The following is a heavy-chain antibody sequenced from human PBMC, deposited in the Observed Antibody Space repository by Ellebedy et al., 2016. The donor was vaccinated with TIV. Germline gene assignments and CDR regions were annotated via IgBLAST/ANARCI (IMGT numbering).Heavy chain of an antibody. CDR2: ISGSGGST. Sequence: GESLKISCAASGFTFSSYAMSWVRQAPGKGLEWVSAISGSGGSTYYADSVKGRFTISRDNSKNTLYLQMNSLRAEDTAVYYCAKHSTVVVTALDYWGQGTLVTVSS. CDR3: AKHSTVVVTALDY. J-gene: IGHJ4*02. V-gene: IGHV3-23*01. D-gene: IGHD3-22*01. CDR1: GFTFSSYA.